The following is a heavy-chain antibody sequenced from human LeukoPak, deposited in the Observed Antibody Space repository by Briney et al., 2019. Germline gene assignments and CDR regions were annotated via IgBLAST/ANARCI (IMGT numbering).Heavy chain of an antibody. CDR2: IYYSGST. CDR1: GGSINNYW. D-gene: IGHD2-15*01. Sequence: TSETLSLTCSVSGGSINNYWWNWIRQPPEKGLEWIGYIYYSGSTSYNPSLKSRLTISVDTSLNQFSLKLNSVTAADTAVYYCARYCSGGDCYSKALDYWGQGILVTVSS. J-gene: IGHJ4*02. CDR3: ARYCSGGDCYSKALDY. V-gene: IGHV4-59*01.